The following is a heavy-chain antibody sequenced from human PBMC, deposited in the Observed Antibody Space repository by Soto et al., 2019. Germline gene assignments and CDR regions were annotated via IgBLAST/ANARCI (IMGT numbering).Heavy chain of an antibody. CDR1: GFTFSSYA. CDR2: ISYDGSNK. CDR3: ARADAVAGTIPY. Sequence: QVQLVESGGGVVQPGRSLRLSCAASGFTFSSYAMHWVRQAPGKGLEWVAVISYDGSNKYYADSVKGRFTIPRDNSKNTLYLQMNSLRAEDTAVYYCARADAVAGTIPYWGQGTLVTVSS. V-gene: IGHV3-30-3*01. J-gene: IGHJ4*02. D-gene: IGHD6-19*01.